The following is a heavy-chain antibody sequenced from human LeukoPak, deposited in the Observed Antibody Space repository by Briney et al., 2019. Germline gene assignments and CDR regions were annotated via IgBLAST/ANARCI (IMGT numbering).Heavy chain of an antibody. CDR3: ARDGPSYYYDSRGGSFDY. V-gene: IGHV3-33*01. J-gene: IGHJ4*02. CDR2: IWYDGSNK. CDR1: GFTFSNYG. Sequence: GRSLRLSCAASGFTFSNYGMHWVRQAPGKGLEWVAVIWYDGSNKFYADSVKGRFTISRDNSKNTLYLQMKSLRAEDTAVYYCARDGPSYYYDSRGGSFDYWGQGTLVTVSS. D-gene: IGHD3-22*01.